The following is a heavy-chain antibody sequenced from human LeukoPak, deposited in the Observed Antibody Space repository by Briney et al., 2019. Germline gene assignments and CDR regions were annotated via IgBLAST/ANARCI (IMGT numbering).Heavy chain of an antibody. Sequence: PGGSLRLSCAASGFTFISYEMPWVRQAPGKGLEWISYISSSGSAIYYADSVKGRFTISRDNAKNSLYLQMNSLRAEDTAVYYCARDYNFDYWGQGTLVTVSS. CDR3: ARDYNFDY. CDR2: ISSSGSAI. CDR1: GFTFISYE. J-gene: IGHJ4*02. V-gene: IGHV3-48*03.